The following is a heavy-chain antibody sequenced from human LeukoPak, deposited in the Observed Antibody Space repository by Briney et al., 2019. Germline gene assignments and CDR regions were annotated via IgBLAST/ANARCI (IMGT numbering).Heavy chain of an antibody. V-gene: IGHV4-39*07. CDR3: ARERGPYSSLVSG. CDR2: IYYSGNT. Sequence: SETLSLTCTVSGGSISSSSYYWGWIRQPPGKGLEWIGSIYYSGNTYYNPSLKSRVTISVDTSKNQFSLKLSSVTAADTAVYYCARERGPYSSLVSGWGQGTLVTASS. CDR1: GGSISSSSYY. D-gene: IGHD6-13*01. J-gene: IGHJ4*02.